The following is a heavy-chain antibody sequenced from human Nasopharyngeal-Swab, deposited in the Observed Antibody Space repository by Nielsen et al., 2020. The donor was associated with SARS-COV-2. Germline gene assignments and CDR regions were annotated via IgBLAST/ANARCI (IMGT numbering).Heavy chain of an antibody. D-gene: IGHD3-22*01. V-gene: IGHV3-30-3*01. J-gene: IGHJ6*03. CDR1: GFTFSSYA. CDR3: ARARGSSGYYYDYYYYMDV. Sequence: SCAASGFTFSSYAMHWVRQAPGKGLEWVAVISYDGSNKYYADSVKGRFTISRDNSKNTLYLQMNSLRAEDTAVYYCARARGSSGYYYDYYYYMDVWGKGTTVTVSS. CDR2: ISYDGSNK.